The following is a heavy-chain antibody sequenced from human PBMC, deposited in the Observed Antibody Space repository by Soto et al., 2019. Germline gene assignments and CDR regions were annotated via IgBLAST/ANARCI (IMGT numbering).Heavy chain of an antibody. CDR3: ARWVGATSFDY. V-gene: IGHV4-31*03. CDR2: IYYSGST. D-gene: IGHD1-26*01. Sequence: QVQLQESGPGLVKPSQTLSLTCSVSGGSISSSDYYWSRIRQHPGKGLEWIGYIYYSGSTYYNPSLKSRVTISVDTSKNQFSLKLSSVTAADTAVYYCARWVGATSFDYWGQGTLVTVSS. CDR1: GGSISSSDYY. J-gene: IGHJ4*02.